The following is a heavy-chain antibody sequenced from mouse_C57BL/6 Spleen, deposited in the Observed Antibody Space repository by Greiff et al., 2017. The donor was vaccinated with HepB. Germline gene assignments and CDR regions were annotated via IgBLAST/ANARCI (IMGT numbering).Heavy chain of an antibody. Sequence: VQLQQSGAELVMPGASVKLSCKASGYTFTSYWMHWVKQRPGQGLEWIGEIDPSDSYTNYNQKFKGKSTLTVDKSSSTAYMQLSSLTSEDSAVYDCARLGLRRGAWFAYWGQGTLVTVSA. V-gene: IGHV1-69*01. D-gene: IGHD2-2*01. CDR2: IDPSDSYT. J-gene: IGHJ3*01. CDR3: ARLGLRRGAWFAY. CDR1: GYTFTSYW.